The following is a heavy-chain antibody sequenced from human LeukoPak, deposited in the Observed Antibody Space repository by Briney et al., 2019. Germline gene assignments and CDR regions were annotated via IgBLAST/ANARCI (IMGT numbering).Heavy chain of an antibody. CDR3: AKERGNSGYFDS. CDR2: ISWNGVST. D-gene: IGHD3-10*01. J-gene: IGHJ4*02. CDR1: GFTFADYT. V-gene: IGHV3-43*01. Sequence: PGGSLRLSCAASGFTFADYTMHWVRHAPGKGLEWVSLISWNGVSTYYTDSVKGRFTISRDNSKNSLYLQMNSLRTEDTALYYCAKERGNSGYFDSWGQGTLVTVSS.